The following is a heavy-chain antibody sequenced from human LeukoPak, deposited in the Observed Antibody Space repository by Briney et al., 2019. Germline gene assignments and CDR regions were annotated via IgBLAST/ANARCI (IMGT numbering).Heavy chain of an antibody. Sequence: SETLSLTCTVSGGSISSYHWSWIRQPPGKGLEWIGYIYYSGSTNYNPSLKSRVTISVDTSKNQFSLKLSSVTAADTAVYYCARDRALTMIVVVTRGWFDPWGQGTLVTVSS. CDR1: GGSISSYH. J-gene: IGHJ5*02. CDR2: IYYSGST. CDR3: ARDRALTMIVVVTRGWFDP. V-gene: IGHV4-59*12. D-gene: IGHD3-22*01.